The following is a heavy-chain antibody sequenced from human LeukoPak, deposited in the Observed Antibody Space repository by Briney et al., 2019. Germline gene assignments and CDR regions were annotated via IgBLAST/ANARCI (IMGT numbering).Heavy chain of an antibody. CDR3: ARGQGHYYGSGSYYKSWFDP. CDR2: INHSGST. J-gene: IGHJ5*02. CDR1: GGSFSGYF. D-gene: IGHD3-10*01. V-gene: IGHV4-34*01. Sequence: PSETLSLTCAVYGGSFSGYFWSWIRQPPGKGLEWIGEINHSGSTNYNPSLKSRVTISVDTSKNQFSLKLSSVTAADTAVYYCARGQGHYYGSGSYYKSWFDPWGQGTLVTVSS.